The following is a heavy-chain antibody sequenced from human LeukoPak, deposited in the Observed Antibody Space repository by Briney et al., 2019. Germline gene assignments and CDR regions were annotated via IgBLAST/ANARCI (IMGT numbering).Heavy chain of an antibody. J-gene: IGHJ3*02. CDR3: ASRRQYCSTTSCSATFDI. D-gene: IGHD2-2*01. V-gene: IGHV1-3*01. CDR2: INAGNGNT. CDR1: GYTFTTYA. Sequence: GASVKVSFTASGYTFTTYAMHWVRQAPGQRLEWMGWINAGNGNTKYSQKFQGRVTITRDTSASTAYMELSSLRSEDTAVYYCASRRQYCSTTSCSATFDIWGQGTMVTVSS.